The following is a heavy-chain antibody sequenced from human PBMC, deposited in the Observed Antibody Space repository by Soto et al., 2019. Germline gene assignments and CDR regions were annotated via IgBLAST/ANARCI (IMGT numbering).Heavy chain of an antibody. V-gene: IGHV1-18*04. CDR3: ARNQLRYCTNGVCFDPDY. CDR2: ISAYNGNT. D-gene: IGHD2-8*01. J-gene: IGHJ4*02. Sequence: ASVKVSCKASGYTFTSYGISWVRQAPGQGLEWMGWISAYNGNTNYARKLQGRVTMTIDTSTRTAYMELRSLRSDDTAVYYCARNQLRYCTNGVCFDPDYWGQGTLVTVSS. CDR1: GYTFTSYG.